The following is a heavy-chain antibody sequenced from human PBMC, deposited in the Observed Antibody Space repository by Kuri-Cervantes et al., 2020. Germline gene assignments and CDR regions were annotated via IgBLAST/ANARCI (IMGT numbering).Heavy chain of an antibody. D-gene: IGHD1-1*01. CDR2: IYYSGST. CDR3: ASRPWSDAFDI. V-gene: IGHV4-59*01. Sequence: SETLSLTCTVSGGSISSYYWSWIRQPPGKGLEYIGYIYYSGSTSYNPSLKSRVIISVDTSKNQFSLKLSSVTAADTAVYYCASRPWSDAFDIWGQGTMVTVSS. CDR1: GGSISSYY. J-gene: IGHJ3*02.